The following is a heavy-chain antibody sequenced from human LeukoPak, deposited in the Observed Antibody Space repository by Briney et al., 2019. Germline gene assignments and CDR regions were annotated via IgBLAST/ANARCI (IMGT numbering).Heavy chain of an antibody. Sequence: SETLSLTCTVSGGSISSSSYYWGWIRQPPGKGLEWIGSIYYSGSTYYNPSLKSRVTISVDTSKNQFSLKLSSVTAADTAVYYCARAARNTVWENYYFDHWGQGTLVTVSS. V-gene: IGHV4-39*07. D-gene: IGHD1-26*01. CDR2: IYYSGST. CDR1: GGSISSSSYY. J-gene: IGHJ4*02. CDR3: ARAARNTVWENYYFDH.